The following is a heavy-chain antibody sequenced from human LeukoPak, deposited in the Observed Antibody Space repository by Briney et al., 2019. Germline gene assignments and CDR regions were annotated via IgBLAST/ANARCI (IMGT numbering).Heavy chain of an antibody. CDR1: GFTFSSYW. V-gene: IGHV3-74*01. CDR3: ARGARITIFGVVIEYYFDY. D-gene: IGHD3-3*01. Sequence: GGSLRLSCAASGFTFSSYWMHWVRQAPGKGLVWVPRINSDGSSTSYADSVKGRFTISRDNAKNTLYLQMNSLRAEDTAVYYCARGARITIFGVVIEYYFDYWGQGTLVTVSS. J-gene: IGHJ4*02. CDR2: INSDGSST.